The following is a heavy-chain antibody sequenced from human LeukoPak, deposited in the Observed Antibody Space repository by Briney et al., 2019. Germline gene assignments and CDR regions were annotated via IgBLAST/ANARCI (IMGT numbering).Heavy chain of an antibody. D-gene: IGHD3-10*01. Sequence: SETLSLTCAVSGGSISSGGYSWSWIRQPPGKGLEWIGYIYHSGSTYYNPSLKSRVTISVDRSKNQFSLKLSSVTAADTAVYYCARTSFSGSGSPIGAFDIWGQGTMVTVPS. CDR2: IYHSGST. CDR3: ARTSFSGSGSPIGAFDI. J-gene: IGHJ3*02. V-gene: IGHV4-30-2*01. CDR1: GGSISSGGYS.